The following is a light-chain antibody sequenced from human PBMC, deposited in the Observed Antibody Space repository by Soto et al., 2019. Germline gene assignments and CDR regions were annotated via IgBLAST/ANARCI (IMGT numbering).Light chain of an antibody. CDR1: QSVLYSSNNKSY. V-gene: IGKV4-1*01. Sequence: DIVMTQSPDSLAVSLGERATINCKSSQSVLYSSNNKSYLAWYQQKPGQSPKLLIYWASTRESGVPDRFSGSGSGTDFTLTISSLQAEDVAVYYCQQYYSTPLTFGGGTKVDIK. J-gene: IGKJ4*01. CDR3: QQYYSTPLT. CDR2: WAS.